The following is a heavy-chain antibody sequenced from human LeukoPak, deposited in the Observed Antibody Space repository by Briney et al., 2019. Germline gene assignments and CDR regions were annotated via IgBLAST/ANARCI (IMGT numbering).Heavy chain of an antibody. J-gene: IGHJ4*02. CDR2: IWYDGSNK. D-gene: IGHD6-13*01. Sequence: GGSLRLSCAASGFTFSSYSMNWVRQAPGKGLEWVAVIWYDGSNKYYADSVKGRFTISRDNSKNTLYLQMNSLRAEDTAVYYCARDEFVGSSWYYFDYWGQGTLVTVSS. CDR1: GFTFSSYS. CDR3: ARDEFVGSSWYYFDY. V-gene: IGHV3-33*08.